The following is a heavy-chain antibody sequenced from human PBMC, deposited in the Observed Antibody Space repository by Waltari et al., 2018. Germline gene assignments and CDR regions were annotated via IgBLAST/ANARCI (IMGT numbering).Heavy chain of an antibody. CDR1: GFTFSSHW. CDR3: ARGGRSPSPGDY. CDR2: IKEDGTIQ. J-gene: IGHJ4*02. D-gene: IGHD1-26*01. Sequence: EVQLVESGGGSVQPGGSLRLSCAASGFTFSSHWMHWARQTPGKGLEWVSSIKEDGTIQYCVDSLKGRFTISRDNAENSVYLQMNSVRVEDTAVYYCARGGRSPSPGDYWGQGTLVTVSS. V-gene: IGHV3-7*01.